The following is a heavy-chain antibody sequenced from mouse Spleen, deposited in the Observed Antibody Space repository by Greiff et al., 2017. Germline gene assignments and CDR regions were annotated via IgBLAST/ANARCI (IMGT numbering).Heavy chain of an antibody. CDR3: TNYYGSSLYWYFDV. Sequence: EVQLQQSGTVLARPGASVKMSCKTSGYTFTSYWMHWVKQRPGQGLEWIGAIYPGNSDTSYNQKFKGKAKLTAVTSASTAYMELSSLTNEDSAVYYCTNYYGSSLYWYFDVWGAGTTVTVSS. CDR1: GYTFTSYW. V-gene: IGHV1-5*01. CDR2: IYPGNSDT. D-gene: IGHD1-1*01. J-gene: IGHJ1*01.